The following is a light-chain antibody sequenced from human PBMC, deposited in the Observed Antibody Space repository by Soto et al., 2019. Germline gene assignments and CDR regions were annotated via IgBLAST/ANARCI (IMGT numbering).Light chain of an antibody. V-gene: IGLV1-51*01. CDR1: SSNIGGNS. J-gene: IGLJ1*01. Sequence: QSALTQPPSVYAAPGQKVTISCSGSSSNIGGNSVSWYQQLPGTAPKLLIYDDNKRPSGIPDRFSGSKSGTSATLGITGFQTGDEADYYRGSWDSSLSAYVFGTGTKVTVL. CDR3: GSWDSSLSAYV. CDR2: DDN.